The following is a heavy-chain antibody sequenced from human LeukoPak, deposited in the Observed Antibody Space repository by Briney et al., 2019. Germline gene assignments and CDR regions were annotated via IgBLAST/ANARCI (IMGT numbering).Heavy chain of an antibody. V-gene: IGHV1-2*02. CDR3: ARVASAVYSDY. CDR1: GYTFTDYF. Sequence: GASVKVSCKASGYTFTDYFIHWVRQAPGRGLEWMGWIDASNGATSYTQTLEGRVIITRDTSIGAVYMELSRLTSDDTAVYYCARVASAVYSDYWGQGTLVTVSS. J-gene: IGHJ4*02. CDR2: IDASNGAT.